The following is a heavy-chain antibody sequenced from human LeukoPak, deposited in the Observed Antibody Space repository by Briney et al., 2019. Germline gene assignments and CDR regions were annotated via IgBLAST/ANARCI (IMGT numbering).Heavy chain of an antibody. V-gene: IGHV3-23*01. J-gene: IGHJ4*02. CDR3: AKTPTYNDFH. Sequence: PGGSLRLSCAVSELTFSSYDMTWVRQAPGKGLEWVSAISGSGGSTYYADSVKGRFTISRDNSKNTLYLQMNSLRGEDTALYYCAKTPTYNDFHWGQGTLVTVSS. CDR2: ISGSGGST. D-gene: IGHD3-3*01. CDR1: ELTFSSYD.